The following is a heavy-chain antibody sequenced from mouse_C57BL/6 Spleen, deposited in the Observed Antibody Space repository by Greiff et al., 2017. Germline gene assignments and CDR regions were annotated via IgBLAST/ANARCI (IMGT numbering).Heavy chain of an antibody. CDR2: INPGSGGT. CDR1: GYAFTNYL. D-gene: IGHD2-1*01. CDR3: ARSIGGKAWFAY. J-gene: IGHJ3*01. Sequence: VQLQESGAELVRPGTSVKVSCKASGYAFTNYLIEWVKQRPGQGLEWIGVINPGSGGTNYNEKFKGKATLTADKSSSTAYMQLSSLTSEDSAVYFCARSIGGKAWFAYWGQGTLVTVSA. V-gene: IGHV1-54*01.